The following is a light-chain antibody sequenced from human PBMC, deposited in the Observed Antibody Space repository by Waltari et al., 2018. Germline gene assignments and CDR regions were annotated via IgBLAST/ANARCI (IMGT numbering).Light chain of an antibody. CDR3: QHSYSTLFFT. J-gene: IGKJ4*01. CDR2: AAS. V-gene: IGKV1-39*01. CDR1: QSISNY. Sequence: DIQMTQSPSSLSASVGDRVTITCRASQSISNYLNWYQQKPGKAPKLLIYAASSLQSGVPSRFGGSGSGTDFTLTVSSLQPEDFATYYCQHSYSTLFFTFGGGTRVEIK.